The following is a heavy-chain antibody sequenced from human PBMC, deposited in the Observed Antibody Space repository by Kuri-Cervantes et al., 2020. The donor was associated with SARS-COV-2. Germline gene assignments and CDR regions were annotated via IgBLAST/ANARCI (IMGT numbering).Heavy chain of an antibody. V-gene: IGHV3-23*01. CDR3: AKVDSSSSYYYYYGMDV. CDR1: GFTSSSYA. CDR2: IDGSSGDT. Sequence: ETLSLTCAASGFTSSSYAISWVRQAPGKGLEWVSAIDGSSGDTYYADSVEGRCTISRDNSKNTLYLQMNSLRAEDTAVYYCAKVDSSSSYYYYYGMDVWGQGTTVTVSS. J-gene: IGHJ6*02. D-gene: IGHD6-6*01.